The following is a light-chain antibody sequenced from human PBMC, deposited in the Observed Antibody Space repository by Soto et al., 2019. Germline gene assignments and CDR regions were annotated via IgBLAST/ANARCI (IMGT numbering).Light chain of an antibody. CDR2: GAS. CDR3: QHYNNWPFT. J-gene: IGKJ2*01. V-gene: IGKV3-15*01. Sequence: EIVMTQSPATLSVSPGERATLSCRASQSVSNSLAWYQQKPGQAPRLLISGASTRATGIPARFSGSGSGTEFTLTISSLQSEDFAVYYCQHYNNWPFTFGQGTKLEIK. CDR1: QSVSNS.